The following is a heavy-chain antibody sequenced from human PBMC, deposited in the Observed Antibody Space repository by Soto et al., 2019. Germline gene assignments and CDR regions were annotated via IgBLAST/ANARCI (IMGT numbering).Heavy chain of an antibody. CDR3: GREGTSTYNEHFAS. CDR2: ITGSGIYI. J-gene: IGHJ4*02. CDR1: GFIFATYT. V-gene: IGHV3-21*01. D-gene: IGHD4-4*01. Sequence: GSLRLSCAASGFIFATYTINWVRQAPGEGLEWVSCITGSGIYIRYADSVKGRFTISTDNGKASLCLQMNRLRAEDTAVYYPGREGTSTYNEHFASCGQGTLVTVYS.